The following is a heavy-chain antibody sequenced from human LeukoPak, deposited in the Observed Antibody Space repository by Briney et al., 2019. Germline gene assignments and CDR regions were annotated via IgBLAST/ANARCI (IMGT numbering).Heavy chain of an antibody. CDR3: ARDNSYSSGVSGFDY. V-gene: IGHV3-7*01. CDR2: IKKDGSDR. D-gene: IGHD6-19*01. CDR1: GFTFSSYW. Sequence: GGSLRLSCAASGFTFSSYWMSWVRQAPGKGLEWLANIKKDGSDRYYVASVKGRFTISRDNAMNSLYLQMNSLRAEDTAVYYCARDNSYSSGVSGFDYWGQGTLVTVSS. J-gene: IGHJ4*02.